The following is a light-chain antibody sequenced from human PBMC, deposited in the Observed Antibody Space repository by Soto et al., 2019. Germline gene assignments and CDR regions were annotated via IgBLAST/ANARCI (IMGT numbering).Light chain of an antibody. CDR1: SSNIGSNF. CDR3: AAWDGSLKGWV. Sequence: QLVLTQPPSASGTPGQGVTFSCSGSSSNIGSNFVYWYQHLPGKAPKLLIYRNHQRPSGVPDRLSGSKSGTSASLAISGLRSEDEADYYCAAWDGSLKGWVFGGGTQLTVL. V-gene: IGLV1-47*01. CDR2: RNH. J-gene: IGLJ3*02.